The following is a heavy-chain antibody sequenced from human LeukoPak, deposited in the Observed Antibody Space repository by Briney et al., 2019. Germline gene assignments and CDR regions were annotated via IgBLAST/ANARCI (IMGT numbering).Heavy chain of an antibody. J-gene: IGHJ4*02. D-gene: IGHD3-10*01. V-gene: IGHV3-11*04. Sequence: GGSLRLSCAVSGFTVITTYMSWVRQAPGKGLEWVSYISSSGSTIYYADSVKGRFTISRDNSKNTLYLQMNSLRVEDTAVYYCARDLTPLVRSDFWGQGTLVTVSS. CDR3: ARDLTPLVRSDF. CDR1: GFTVITTY. CDR2: ISSSGSTI.